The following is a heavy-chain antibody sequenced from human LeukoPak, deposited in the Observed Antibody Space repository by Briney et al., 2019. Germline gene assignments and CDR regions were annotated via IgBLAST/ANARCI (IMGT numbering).Heavy chain of an antibody. CDR1: GFTFSSYA. D-gene: IGHD1-1*01. CDR3: ARVAAATTNPRFDF. J-gene: IGHJ4*02. V-gene: IGHV3-30-3*01. CDR2: ISYDGSNK. Sequence: GGSLRLSCAASGFTFSSYAMHWVRQAPGKGLEWVAVISYDGSNKYYADSVKGRFTFSRDNAKNSLYLQMNSLRDEDTAVYYCARVAAATTNPRFDFWGQGTLVTVSS.